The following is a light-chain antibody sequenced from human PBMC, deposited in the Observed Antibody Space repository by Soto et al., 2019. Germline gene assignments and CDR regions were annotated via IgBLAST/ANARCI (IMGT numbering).Light chain of an antibody. J-gene: IGKJ4*01. V-gene: IGKV1-39*01. CDR3: QQSYGTPRS. CDR2: GAS. CDR1: QSISRY. Sequence: DIQMTQSPSSLSASEGDRVTLTCRASQSISRYLNWYQQKPGRAPKLLMYGASNLQNGVPSRFSGSGSGTDFTLTISNLHPEDFATSYCQQSYGTPRSFAGGTKVELK.